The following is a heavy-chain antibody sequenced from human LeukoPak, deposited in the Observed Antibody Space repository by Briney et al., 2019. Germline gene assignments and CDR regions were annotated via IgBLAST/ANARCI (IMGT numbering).Heavy chain of an antibody. CDR3: ARVHSSSSHKFDY. D-gene: IGHD6-6*01. V-gene: IGHV4-59*01. J-gene: IGHJ4*02. CDR1: GGSISSYY. CDR2: IYYSGST. Sequence: PSETLSLTCTVSGGSISSYYWSWIRQPPGKGLEWIGYIYYSGSTNYNPSLKSRVTISVDTSKNQFSLKLSSVTAADTAVYYCARVHSSSSHKFDYWGQGTLVTVSS.